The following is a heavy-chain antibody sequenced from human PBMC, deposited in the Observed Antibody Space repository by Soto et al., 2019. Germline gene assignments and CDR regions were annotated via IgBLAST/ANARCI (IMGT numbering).Heavy chain of an antibody. J-gene: IGHJ4*02. CDR1: GGTFSSYA. Sequence: QVQLVQSGAEVKKPGSSVKVSCKASGGTFSSYAISWVRQAPGHGLEWMGGVIPILGTANYAQQFQGRVRITADDSTSTAYVELSSLRPQDTAVECCARRGYSGHLDYLGQGTLVTVSS. V-gene: IGHV1-69*12. D-gene: IGHD5-12*01. CDR2: VIPILGTA. CDR3: ARRGYSGHLDY.